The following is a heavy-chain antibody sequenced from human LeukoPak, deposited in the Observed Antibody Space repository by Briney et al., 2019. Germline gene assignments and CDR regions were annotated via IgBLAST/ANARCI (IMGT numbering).Heavy chain of an antibody. Sequence: GESLKISCKGSGYSFTSYWIGWVRQMPGKGLEWMGIIYPGDSDTRYSPSFQGQVTISADKSISTAYLQWSGLKASDTAMYYRARRVAGADYYYYGMDVWGQGTTVTVSS. CDR3: ARRVAGADYYYYGMDV. V-gene: IGHV5-51*01. CDR2: IYPGDSDT. CDR1: GYSFTSYW. D-gene: IGHD1-1*01. J-gene: IGHJ6*02.